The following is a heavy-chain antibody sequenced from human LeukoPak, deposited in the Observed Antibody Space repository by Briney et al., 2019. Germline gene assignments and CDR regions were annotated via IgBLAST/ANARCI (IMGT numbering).Heavy chain of an antibody. D-gene: IGHD6-19*01. CDR2: IYYSGST. J-gene: IGHJ4*02. CDR1: GGSISSYY. CDR3: ATSGWYLLPGIY. V-gene: IGHV4-59*08. Sequence: SETLSPTCTVSGGSISSYYWSWIRQPPGKGLEWIGYIYYSGSTNYNPSLKSRVTISVDTSKNQFSLKLSSVTAADTAVFYCATSGWYLLPGIYWGQGTLVTVSS.